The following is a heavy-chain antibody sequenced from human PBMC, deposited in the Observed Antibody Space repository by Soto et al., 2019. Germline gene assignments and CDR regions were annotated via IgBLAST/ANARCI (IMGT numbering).Heavy chain of an antibody. D-gene: IGHD6-19*01. CDR2: IKQDGSDR. CDR1: GFSLSDYW. J-gene: IGHJ4*02. Sequence: EVQLVESGGGLVQPGGSLRLSCEASGFSLSDYWMNWVRQAPGKGLEWVAIIKQDGSDRYYVDSVKGRLTISRDNAKKSLYLQMSSLRVEDTALYYCARGRGWLHDYWGQGTVVNVSS. CDR3: ARGRGWLHDY. V-gene: IGHV3-7*01.